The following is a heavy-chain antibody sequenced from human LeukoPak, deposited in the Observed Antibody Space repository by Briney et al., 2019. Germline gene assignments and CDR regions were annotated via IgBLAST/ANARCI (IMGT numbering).Heavy chain of an antibody. CDR2: IYYSGST. J-gene: IGHJ4*02. CDR1: GGSISSSSYY. Sequence: SETLSLTCTVSGGSISSSSYYWGWIRQPPGKGLEWIGSIYYSGSTYYNPSLKSRVTISVDTSKNQFSLKLSSVTAADTAVYYCARGKDTAMVTLDYWGQGTLVTVSS. CDR3: ARGKDTAMVTLDY. V-gene: IGHV4-39*01. D-gene: IGHD5-18*01.